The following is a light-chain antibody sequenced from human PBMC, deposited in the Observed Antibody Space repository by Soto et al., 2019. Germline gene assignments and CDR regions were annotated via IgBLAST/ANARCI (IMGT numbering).Light chain of an antibody. V-gene: IGLV1-40*01. CDR3: CSYAGSSTV. CDR2: GNR. Sequence: QSVLTQPPSVSGAPGQRVTISCTGNNSNLGAGYDVHWYQQLPGAAPKLVVFGNRNRPSGVPERFSGSKSGNTASLTISGLQAEDEADYYCCSYAGSSTVFGGGTKVTVL. CDR1: NSNLGAGYD. J-gene: IGLJ2*01.